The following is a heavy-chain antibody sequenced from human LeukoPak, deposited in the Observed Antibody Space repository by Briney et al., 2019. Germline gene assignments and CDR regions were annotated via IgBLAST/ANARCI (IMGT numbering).Heavy chain of an antibody. Sequence: PSETLSLTCTVSGGSISSHYWSWIRQPPGKGLEWIGYIYYSGSTNYNPSLKSRFTISVDTSKNQFSLKLSSVTAADTAVYYCASFYCSGGSCYSRVNWFDPWGQGTLVTVSS. CDR2: IYYSGST. CDR1: GGSISSHY. D-gene: IGHD2-15*01. V-gene: IGHV4-59*11. CDR3: ASFYCSGGSCYSRVNWFDP. J-gene: IGHJ5*02.